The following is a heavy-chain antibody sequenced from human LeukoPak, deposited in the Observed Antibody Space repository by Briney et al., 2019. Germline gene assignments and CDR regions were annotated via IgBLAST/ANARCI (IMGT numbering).Heavy chain of an antibody. V-gene: IGHV3-30*18. CDR1: GFTFSSYG. D-gene: IGHD6-19*01. CDR2: ISYDGSNK. Sequence: GGSLRLSCAASGFTFSSYGMHWVRQAPGKGLEWVAVISYDGSNKYYADSVKGRFTISRDNSKNTLYLQMNSLRAEDTAVYYCAKGGLVEQWLVLGGYWGQGTLVTVSS. J-gene: IGHJ4*02. CDR3: AKGGLVEQWLVLGGY.